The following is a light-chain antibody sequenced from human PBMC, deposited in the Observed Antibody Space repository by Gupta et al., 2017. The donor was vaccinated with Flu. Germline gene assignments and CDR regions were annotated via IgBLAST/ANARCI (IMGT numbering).Light chain of an antibody. CDR1: QSVGSN. Sequence: PAMPSVSPEEGAIVVCRASQSVGSNLGWYKQPPGRPLSLLMHGASTRATGIPARCRGRGSGKESTSTSSSLQYEASATYLCHQDNKGPCSFGQGTKVEIK. CDR2: GAS. J-gene: IGKJ2*04. CDR3: HQDNKGPCS. V-gene: IGKV3-15*01.